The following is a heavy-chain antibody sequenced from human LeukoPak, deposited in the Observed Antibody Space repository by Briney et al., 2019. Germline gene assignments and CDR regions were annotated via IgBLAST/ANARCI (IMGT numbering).Heavy chain of an antibody. CDR1: GGSISSYY. V-gene: IGHV4-59*01. CDR2: IYYSGST. CDR3: ARGRDSSGYRTDY. Sequence: SETLSLTCTVSGGSISSYYWSWIRQPPGKGLEWIGYIYYSGSTNYNPSLKSRVTISVDTSKNQFSLKLNSVTAADTAVYYCARGRDSSGYRTDYWGRGTLVTVSS. J-gene: IGHJ4*02. D-gene: IGHD3-22*01.